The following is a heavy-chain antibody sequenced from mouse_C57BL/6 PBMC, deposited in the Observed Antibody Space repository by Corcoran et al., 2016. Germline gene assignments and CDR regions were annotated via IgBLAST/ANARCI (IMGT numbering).Heavy chain of an antibody. CDR1: GYAFSSYW. D-gene: IGHD1-1*01. J-gene: IGHJ1*03. V-gene: IGHV1-80*01. CDR2: IYPGDGDT. CDR3: ATLPTTVVAHWYFDV. Sequence: QVQLQQSGAELVKPGASVKISCKASGYAFSSYWMNWVKPRPGKGLEWIGQIYPGDGDTNYNGKFKGKATLTADKSSSTAYMQLSSLTSEDSAVYFCATLPTTVVAHWYFDVWGTGTTVTVSS.